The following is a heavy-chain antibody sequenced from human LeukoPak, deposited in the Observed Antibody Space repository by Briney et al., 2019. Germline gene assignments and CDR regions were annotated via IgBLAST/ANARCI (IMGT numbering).Heavy chain of an antibody. CDR1: GGSISSGDYY. D-gene: IGHD7-27*01. V-gene: IGHV4-30-4*08. J-gene: IGHJ6*03. CDR3: ARADWGTGYYYYYMDV. Sequence: SETLSLTCTVSGGSISSGDYYWSWIRQPPGKGLEWIGYIYYSGSTYYNPSLKSRVTISVDTSKNQFSLKLSSGTAADTAVYYCARADWGTGYYYYYMDVWGKGTTVTVSS. CDR2: IYYSGST.